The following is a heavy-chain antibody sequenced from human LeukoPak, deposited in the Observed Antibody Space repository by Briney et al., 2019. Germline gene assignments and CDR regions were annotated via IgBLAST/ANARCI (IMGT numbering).Heavy chain of an antibody. V-gene: IGHV1-24*01. CDR3: ATAGRYSYGLGY. D-gene: IGHD5-18*01. J-gene: IGHJ4*02. CDR2: FDPEDGET. Sequence: ASVKVSCKVSGYTLTELSMHWVRQAPGEGLEWMGGFDPEDGETIYAQKFQGRVTMTEDTSTDTAYMELSSLRSEDTAVYYCATAGRYSYGLGYWGQGTLVTVSS. CDR1: GYTLTELS.